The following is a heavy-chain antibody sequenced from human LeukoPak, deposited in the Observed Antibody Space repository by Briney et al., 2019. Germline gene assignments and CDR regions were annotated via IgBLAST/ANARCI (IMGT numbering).Heavy chain of an antibody. Sequence: WGSLTLSCAASGFTFDDYAMHWVRQAPWKGLEWVSLISGYCGSTYYADSVKCLFTISTHNSKNSLYLQMNSLRPEDTALYYCAKDIVDILPLNYYGMDVWGQGTTVTVSS. CDR2: ISGYCGST. V-gene: IGHV3-43*02. D-gene: IGHD3-9*01. CDR1: GFTFDDYA. CDR3: AKDIVDILPLNYYGMDV. J-gene: IGHJ6*02.